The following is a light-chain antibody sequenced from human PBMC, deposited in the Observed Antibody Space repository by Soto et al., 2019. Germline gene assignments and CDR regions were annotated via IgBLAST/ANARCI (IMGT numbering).Light chain of an antibody. J-gene: IGLJ1*01. CDR1: SNDVGSYNV. CDR3: CSYAGTYV. Sequence: QSALTQPASVSGSPGQSITISCTGISNDVGSYNVVSWYQHHPGKAPKLLIYEGTQRPSGISFRFSASRSGNTASLTISGLQTEDEADYHCCSYAGTYVFGSGTKLTVL. V-gene: IGLV2-23*01. CDR2: EGT.